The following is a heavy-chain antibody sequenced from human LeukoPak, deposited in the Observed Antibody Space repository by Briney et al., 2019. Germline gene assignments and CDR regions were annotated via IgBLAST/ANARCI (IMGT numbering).Heavy chain of an antibody. V-gene: IGHV3-23*01. D-gene: IGHD6-19*01. J-gene: IGHJ4*02. Sequence: QSGGSLRLSCAASGFIFRNYAMRWVRQAPGKGLEWVSAINGGGGDRFYADSVKGRFTISRDNSKNTLYLQMSSLRVEDTAVYYCGKAGAGTYYFDYWGQGTLVTVSS. CDR1: GFIFRNYA. CDR2: INGGGGDR. CDR3: GKAGAGTYYFDY.